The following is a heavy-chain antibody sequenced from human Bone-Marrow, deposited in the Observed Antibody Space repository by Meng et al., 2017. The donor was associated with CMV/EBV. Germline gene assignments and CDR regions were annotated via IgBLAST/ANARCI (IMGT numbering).Heavy chain of an antibody. Sequence: SETLSLTCTVSGGSISSSSYYWGWIRQPPGKGLEWIGSIYYSGSTYYNPSLKSRVTISVDTSKNQFSLKLSSVTAADTAVYYCARDIMNGGYYYGMDVWGQGTTVTVSS. V-gene: IGHV4-39*07. CDR2: IYYSGST. CDR3: ARDIMNGGYYYGMDV. J-gene: IGHJ6*02. CDR1: GGSISSSSYY. D-gene: IGHD3-16*01.